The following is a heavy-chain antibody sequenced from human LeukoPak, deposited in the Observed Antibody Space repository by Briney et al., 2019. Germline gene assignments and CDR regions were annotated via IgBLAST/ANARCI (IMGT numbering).Heavy chain of an antibody. D-gene: IGHD4-11*01. J-gene: IGHJ4*02. CDR3: VKEVPGTTIYH. CDR1: GFIVSTNY. V-gene: IGHV3-66*01. Sequence: GGSLRLSCVASGFIVSTNYMSWVRQAPGKGLEWVSVIFRGDGTYHADSVKGRFTISRGSSKNTVYLQINSLTAEDTAVYYCVKEVPGTTIYHWGQGTLVTVSS. CDR2: IFRGDGT.